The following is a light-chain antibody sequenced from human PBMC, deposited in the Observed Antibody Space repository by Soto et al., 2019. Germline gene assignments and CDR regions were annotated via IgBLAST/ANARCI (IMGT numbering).Light chain of an antibody. Sequence: QSVLTQPASLSGSPGQSTTISCTGTSSDIGAYDYVSWFQQHPGKAPKLMISEVTIRPSGISNRFSGSKSGSTASLTISGLRDEDEADYYCSSYSTSYFYFFGSGTKVTVL. CDR3: SSYSTSYFYF. J-gene: IGLJ1*01. CDR2: EVT. V-gene: IGLV2-14*01. CDR1: SSDIGAYDY.